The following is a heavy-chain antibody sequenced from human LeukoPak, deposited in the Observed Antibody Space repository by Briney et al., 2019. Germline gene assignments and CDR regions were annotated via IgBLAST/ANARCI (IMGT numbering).Heavy chain of an antibody. CDR2: IYYSGST. D-gene: IGHD6-13*01. V-gene: IGHV4-59*01. CDR3: ARSYSSSWTYSSGWYVDY. J-gene: IGHJ4*02. CDR1: GGSISSYY. Sequence: SETLSLTCTVSGGSISSYYWSWIRQPPGKGLEWIGNIYYSGSTNYNPSLKSRVTISVDTSKNQFSLKLSSVTAADTAVYYCARSYSSSWTYSSGWYVDYWGQGTLVTVSS.